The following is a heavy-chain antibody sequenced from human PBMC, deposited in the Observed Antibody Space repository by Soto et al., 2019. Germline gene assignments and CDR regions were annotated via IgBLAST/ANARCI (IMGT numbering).Heavy chain of an antibody. Sequence: PGGSLRLSCAASGFTFSSYAMSWVRQAPGKGLEWVSAISGSGGSTYYADSGKGRFTISRDNSKNTLYLQMNSLRAEDTAVYYCAKDTYYDILTGPPDYWGQGTLVTVSS. CDR2: ISGSGGST. J-gene: IGHJ4*02. V-gene: IGHV3-23*01. CDR3: AKDTYYDILTGPPDY. D-gene: IGHD3-9*01. CDR1: GFTFSSYA.